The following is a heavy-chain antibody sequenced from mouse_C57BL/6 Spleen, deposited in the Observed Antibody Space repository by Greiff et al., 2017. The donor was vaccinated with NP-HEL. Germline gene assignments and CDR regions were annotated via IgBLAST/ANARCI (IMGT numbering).Heavy chain of an antibody. V-gene: IGHV1-82*01. Sequence: VQLQQSGPELVKPGASVKISCKASGYAFSSSWMNWVKQRPGKGLEWIGRIYPGDGDTNYNGKFKGKATLTADKSSSTAYMQLSSLTSEDSAVYFCARLITTVDGPDVWGTGTTVTVSS. J-gene: IGHJ1*03. CDR2: IYPGDGDT. D-gene: IGHD1-1*01. CDR1: GYAFSSSW. CDR3: ARLITTVDGPDV.